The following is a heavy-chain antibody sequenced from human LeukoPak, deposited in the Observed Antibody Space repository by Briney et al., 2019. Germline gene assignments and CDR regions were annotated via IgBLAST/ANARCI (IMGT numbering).Heavy chain of an antibody. V-gene: IGHV4-34*01. CDR1: GGSFSGYY. CDR2: INHSGST. Sequence: SETLSLTCAVYGGSFSGYYWSWIRQPPGKGLEWIGEINHSGSTNYIPSLKSRVTISVDTSKNQFSLKLSSVTAADTAVYYCARATLFDPWGQGTLVTVSS. D-gene: IGHD2/OR15-2a*01. J-gene: IGHJ5*02. CDR3: ARATLFDP.